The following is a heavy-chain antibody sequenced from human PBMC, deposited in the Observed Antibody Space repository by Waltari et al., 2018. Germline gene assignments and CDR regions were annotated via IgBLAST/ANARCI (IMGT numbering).Heavy chain of an antibody. CDR2: ISTSGGA. D-gene: IGHD1-26*01. J-gene: IGHJ4*02. V-gene: IGHV4-4*07. CDR1: GGSVTSYF. CDR3: ARETGTGYYPNYFDY. Sequence: VQLQESGPGLVKPSETLSLTCTVSGGSVTSYFWSWVRQPAGKGLEWVGRISTSGGANDSPSRESRVTMSVDRSENQVSLNLHSVTAADTAIYYCARETGTGYYPNYFDYWGQGTPVTVSS.